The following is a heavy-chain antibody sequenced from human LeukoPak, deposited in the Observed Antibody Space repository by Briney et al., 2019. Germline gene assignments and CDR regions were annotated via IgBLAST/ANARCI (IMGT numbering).Heavy chain of an antibody. V-gene: IGHV4-4*09. CDR1: GWSISSYY. CDR3: ARRHHYYYYMDV. Sequence: SETLSLTCTFYGWSISSYYWSWLRQPPAKKLEWLGYIYNSGGTNYNPSLNGRVTISVDTSKNQSSLNLNSVTAADTAVYYCARRHHYYYYMDVWGKGTTVTVSS. CDR2: IYNSGGT. J-gene: IGHJ6*03.